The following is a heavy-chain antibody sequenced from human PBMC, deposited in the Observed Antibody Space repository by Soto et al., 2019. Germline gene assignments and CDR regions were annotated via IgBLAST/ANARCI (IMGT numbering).Heavy chain of an antibody. V-gene: IGHV3-7*03. CDR3: ASLDYYYYGMDV. CDR1: GFTFSSYW. Sequence: GGSLRLSCAASGFTFSSYWMSWVRQAPGKGLEWVANIKQDGSEKYYVDSVKGRFTISRDNAKNSLYPQMNSLRVEDTAVYYCASLDYYYYGMDVWGQGTRVTVS. CDR2: IKQDGSEK. J-gene: IGHJ6*02.